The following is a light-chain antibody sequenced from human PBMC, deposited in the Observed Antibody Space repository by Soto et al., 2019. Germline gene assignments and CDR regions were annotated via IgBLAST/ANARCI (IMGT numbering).Light chain of an antibody. V-gene: IGLV4-60*02. CDR1: SGHSSYI. Sequence: QSVLTQSSASSASLGSSVRLTCTLSSGHSSYIIAWHQQQPGKAPRYLMKLEGSGTYNKGSAVPDRFSGSSSGADRYLTISSLKLEDEADYPCETWNSNSQVFGGGTKLTVL. J-gene: IGLJ2*01. CDR2: LEGSGTY. CDR3: ETWNSNSQV.